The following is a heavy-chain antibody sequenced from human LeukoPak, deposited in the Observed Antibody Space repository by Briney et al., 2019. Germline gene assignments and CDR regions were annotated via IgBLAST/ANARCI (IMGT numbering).Heavy chain of an antibody. CDR2: INPNSGGT. V-gene: IGHV1-2*02. D-gene: IGHD6-6*01. J-gene: IGHJ4*02. CDR3: ARGHSSLRLYYFDY. CDR1: GYTFTGYY. Sequence: GASVMVSCKASGYTFTGYYMHWVRQAPGQGLEWMGWINPNSGGTNYAQKFEGRVTMTRDTSISTADMELSSLTSEDTAVYYCARGHSSLRLYYFDYWGQGTLVTVSS.